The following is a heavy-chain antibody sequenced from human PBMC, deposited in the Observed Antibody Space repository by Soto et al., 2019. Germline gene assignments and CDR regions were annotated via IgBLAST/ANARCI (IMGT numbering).Heavy chain of an antibody. CDR2: INQDGGEK. Sequence: EVQLVESGGGLVQPGGSLRLSCAVSEFTFMTWVRQAPGKGLEWVANINQDGGEKHYLESVRGRFTISRDNAKKLLYLDMNSLRAEDRGGYDVAGGSVWAFDTWSQGTLVTVCS. J-gene: IGHJ5*02. D-gene: IGHD3-3*01. CDR1: EFTF. V-gene: IGHV3-7*05. CDR3: AGGSVWAFDT.